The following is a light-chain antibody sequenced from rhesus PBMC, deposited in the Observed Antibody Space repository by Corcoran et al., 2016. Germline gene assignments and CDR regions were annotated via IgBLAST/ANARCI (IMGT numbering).Light chain of an antibody. J-gene: IGKJ3*01. Sequence: DIQMTQSPSSLSASLGDTGTITCQASQGISTWLAWYQQTPGKAPKFLNYKASSLKDGVPSRFSGSGSGTNFTLTISSLQPEDFVTYSCLQFNSNPFTFGPGTKLDLK. V-gene: IGKV1-22*01. CDR3: LQFNSNPFT. CDR1: QGISTW. CDR2: KAS.